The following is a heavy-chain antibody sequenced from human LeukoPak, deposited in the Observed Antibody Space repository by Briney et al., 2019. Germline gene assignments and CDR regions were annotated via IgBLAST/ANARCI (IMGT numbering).Heavy chain of an antibody. CDR1: GFTFSSYW. CDR3: ARDAPAYIVVVPAAIKGIDY. Sequence: GGSLRLSCAASGFTFSSYWMHWVRQAPGKGLVWVSRVNSDGSSTTYADSVKGRFTISRDNAKNSLYLQMNSLRAEDTAVYYCARDAPAYIVVVPAAIKGIDYWGQGTLVTVSS. CDR2: VNSDGSST. D-gene: IGHD2-2*01. V-gene: IGHV3-74*01. J-gene: IGHJ4*02.